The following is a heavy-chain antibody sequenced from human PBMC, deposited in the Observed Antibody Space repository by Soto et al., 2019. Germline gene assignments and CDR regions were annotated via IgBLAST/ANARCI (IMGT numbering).Heavy chain of an antibody. V-gene: IGHV4-39*01. J-gene: IGHJ5*02. CDR1: GRSLSEINSY. CDR2: IHHTWST. Sequence: SETLSLTCSVSGRSLSEINSYWGWIRQTPGEGLEWIGTIHHTWSTYYNPSLKSRVIISLDTSKNQFSLKLSSVTAADTALYYCARPEGGYGSGYSWFDPWGQGTRVTVSS. CDR3: ARPEGGYGSGYSWFDP. D-gene: IGHD5-12*01.